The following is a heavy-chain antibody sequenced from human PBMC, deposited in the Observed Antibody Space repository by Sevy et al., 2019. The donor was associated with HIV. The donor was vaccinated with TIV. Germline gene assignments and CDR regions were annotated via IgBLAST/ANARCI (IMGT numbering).Heavy chain of an antibody. CDR2: ISGSGTRT. Sequence: GGSLRLSCAVSGFSFDSYGMTWVRQAPGKGLEWDSGISGSGTRTYYADSVKGRFSISRDNSKNRLYLQMNSLRSEDTGKEYWAKGGGGHYDPDEIGYYFYYYNMDVWGKGTTVTVSS. CDR3: AKGGGGHYDPDEIGYYFYYYNMDV. D-gene: IGHD3-22*01. J-gene: IGHJ6*03. V-gene: IGHV3-23*01. CDR1: GFSFDSYG.